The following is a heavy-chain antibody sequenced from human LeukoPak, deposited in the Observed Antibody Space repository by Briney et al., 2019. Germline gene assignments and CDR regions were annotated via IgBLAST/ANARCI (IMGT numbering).Heavy chain of an antibody. CDR1: GYTFTGYY. CDR2: INPNSGGT. CDR3: ARDLYCSSTSCFILFDH. D-gene: IGHD2-2*01. Sequence: ASVKVSCKASGYTFTGYYMHWVRQAPGQGLELMGWINPNSGGTNYAQKFQGRVTMTRDTSISTAYMELSSLRSEDTAVYYCARDLYCSSTSCFILFDHWGQGTLVTVSS. V-gene: IGHV1-2*02. J-gene: IGHJ4*02.